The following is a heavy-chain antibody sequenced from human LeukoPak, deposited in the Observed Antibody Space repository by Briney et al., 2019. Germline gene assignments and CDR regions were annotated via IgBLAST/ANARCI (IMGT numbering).Heavy chain of an antibody. D-gene: IGHD3-3*01. CDR2: ISGSGGST. J-gene: IGHJ4*02. V-gene: IGHV3-23*01. CDR1: GFTFSSYA. CDR3: AKCPRNLEWLLFDY. Sequence: GGSLRLSCAASGFTFSSYAMSWVRQAPGKGLEWVSAISGSGGSTYYADSVKGRFTISRDNSKNTLYLQMDSLRAEDTAVYYCAKCPRNLEWLLFDYWGQGTLVTVSS.